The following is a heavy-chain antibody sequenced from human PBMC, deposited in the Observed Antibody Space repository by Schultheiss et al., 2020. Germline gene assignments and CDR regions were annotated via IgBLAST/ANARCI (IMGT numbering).Heavy chain of an antibody. J-gene: IGHJ5*02. D-gene: IGHD6-19*01. Sequence: SQTLSLTCTVSGGSISSSSYYWGWIRQPPGKGLEWIGSIYYSGSTNYNPSLKSRVTISVDTSKNQFSLKLSSVTAADTAVYYCASLDGSGWYEVGWFDPWGQGTLVTVSS. CDR2: IYYSGST. CDR1: GGSISSSSYY. V-gene: IGHV4-39*01. CDR3: ASLDGSGWYEVGWFDP.